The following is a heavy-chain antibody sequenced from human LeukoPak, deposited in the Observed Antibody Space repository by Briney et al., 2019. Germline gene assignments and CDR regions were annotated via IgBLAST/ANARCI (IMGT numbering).Heavy chain of an antibody. V-gene: IGHV3-74*01. CDR3: ARDRLGFGLRYSRAQSSY. CDR1: GFAFSSSW. Sequence: GGSLRLSCAASGFAFSSSWMHWVRQAPGRGLVWVSRINEDGTGTSYADSVKGRFTISRDNAKNSLYLQMNSLRAEDTAVYYCARDRLGFGLRYSRAQSSYWGQGTLVTVSS. CDR2: INEDGTGT. J-gene: IGHJ4*02. D-gene: IGHD3-9*01.